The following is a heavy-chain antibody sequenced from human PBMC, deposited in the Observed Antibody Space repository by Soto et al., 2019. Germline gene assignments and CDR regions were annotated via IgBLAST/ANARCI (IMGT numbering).Heavy chain of an antibody. D-gene: IGHD2-2*01. CDR2: ISSSSSTI. V-gene: IGHV3-48*02. Sequence: GGSLRLSCAASGFTFSSYSMNWVRQAPGKGLECVSYISSSSSTIYYADSVKGRFTISREDAKNSLYLQMNSLRDEDTPVYYCARDRHFMNQLLFHAFDIWGQGTTVTV. J-gene: IGHJ3*02. CDR3: ARDRHFMNQLLFHAFDI. CDR1: GFTFSSYS.